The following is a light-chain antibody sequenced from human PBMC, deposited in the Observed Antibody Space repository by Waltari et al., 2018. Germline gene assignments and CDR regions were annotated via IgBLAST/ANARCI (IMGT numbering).Light chain of an antibody. V-gene: IGKV1-39*01. CDR3: QHSYSTPRT. Sequence: DIQMTQSPSSLSASVGDRVTITCRASQSISSYLNWYQQKPGKAPKLLIYAASSLQSGVPSRLSGSGSETDFTLTISSLQPEDFATYYCQHSYSTPRTFGQGTKLEIK. CDR2: AAS. CDR1: QSISSY. J-gene: IGKJ2*02.